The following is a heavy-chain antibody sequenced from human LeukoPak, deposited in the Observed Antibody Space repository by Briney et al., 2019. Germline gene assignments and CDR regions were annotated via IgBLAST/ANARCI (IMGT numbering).Heavy chain of an antibody. D-gene: IGHD3-22*01. Sequence: PGGSLRLSCAASGFTFSDYYMSWIRQAPGKGLEWVSYISSSGSTIYHADSVKGRFTISRDNAKNSLYLQMNSLRAEDTAVYYCARDYYYDSSGYANYWGQGTLVTVSS. CDR3: ARDYYYDSSGYANY. J-gene: IGHJ4*02. CDR2: ISSSGSTI. V-gene: IGHV3-11*01. CDR1: GFTFSDYY.